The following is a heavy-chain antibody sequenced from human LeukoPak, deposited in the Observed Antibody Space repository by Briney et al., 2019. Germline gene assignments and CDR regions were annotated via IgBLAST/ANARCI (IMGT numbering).Heavy chain of an antibody. J-gene: IGHJ4*02. Sequence: ASVKVSCKASGYTFTSYYMHWVRQAPGQGLEWMGIINPSGGSTSYAQKFQGRVTMNRDTSTSTVYMGLSSLRSEDTAVYSCGREKGGYGGNLDYWGQGTLVTVSS. CDR1: GYTFTSYY. V-gene: IGHV1-46*01. CDR3: GREKGGYGGNLDY. D-gene: IGHD4-23*01. CDR2: INPSGGST.